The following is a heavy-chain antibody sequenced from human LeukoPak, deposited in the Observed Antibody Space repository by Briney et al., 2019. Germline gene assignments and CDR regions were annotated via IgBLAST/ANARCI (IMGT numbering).Heavy chain of an antibody. V-gene: IGHV4-39*07. CDR1: GGSIISSSYY. D-gene: IGHD3-10*01. J-gene: IGHJ6*03. Sequence: SETLSLTCNVSGGSIISSSYYWGWIRQPPGKGLEWIGSIYYSGSTYYNPSLKSRVTISVDTSKNQFSLKLSSVTAADTAVYYCARDSGEDDYYYYYYMDVWGKGTTVAVSS. CDR2: IYYSGST. CDR3: ARDSGEDDYYYYYYMDV.